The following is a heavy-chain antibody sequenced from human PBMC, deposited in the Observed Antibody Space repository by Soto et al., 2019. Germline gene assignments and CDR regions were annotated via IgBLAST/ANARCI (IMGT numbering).Heavy chain of an antibody. CDR2: ISAYNGNT. Sequence: GASVKVSCKASGYTFTSCGISWVRQAPGQGLEWMGWISAYNGNTNYAQKLQGRVTMTTDTSTSTACMELRSLRSDDTAVYYCARGFQTYGDYAGRADLWYYGMDVWGQGTTVTVSS. CDR3: ARGFQTYGDYAGRADLWYYGMDV. CDR1: GYTFTSCG. J-gene: IGHJ6*02. V-gene: IGHV1-18*01. D-gene: IGHD4-17*01.